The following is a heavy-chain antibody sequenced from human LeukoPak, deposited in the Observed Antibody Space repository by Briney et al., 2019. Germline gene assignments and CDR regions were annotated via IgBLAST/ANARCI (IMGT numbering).Heavy chain of an antibody. Sequence: GGSLRLSCAASGFTFDDYAMHWVRQAPGKGLEWVSGISWNSGSIGYADSVKGRFTISRDNAKNSLYLQMNSLRAEDMALYYCAKSSTPYYDFWSGYYNLDYWGQGTLVTVSS. J-gene: IGHJ4*02. CDR3: AKSSTPYYDFWSGYYNLDY. V-gene: IGHV3-9*03. CDR1: GFTFDDYA. CDR2: ISWNSGSI. D-gene: IGHD3-3*01.